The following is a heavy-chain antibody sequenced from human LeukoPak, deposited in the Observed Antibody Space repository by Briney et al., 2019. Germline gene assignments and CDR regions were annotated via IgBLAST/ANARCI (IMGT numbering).Heavy chain of an antibody. CDR3: ARGDGVYVY. D-gene: IGHD5/OR15-5a*01. Sequence: GGSLRLSCAASGFTFSSYAMTWVRQAPGQGLEWVSVIYFGGTTYYADSVKGRFTISRDNSKNTVYLQMNSLRVEDTAVYYCARGDGVYVYWGQGTLVTVSS. J-gene: IGHJ4*02. CDR1: GFTFSSYA. V-gene: IGHV3-53*01. CDR2: IYFGGTT.